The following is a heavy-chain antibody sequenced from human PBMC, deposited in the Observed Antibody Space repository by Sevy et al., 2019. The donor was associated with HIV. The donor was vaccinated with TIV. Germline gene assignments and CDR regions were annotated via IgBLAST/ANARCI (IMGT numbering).Heavy chain of an antibody. D-gene: IGHD6-19*01. CDR2: IFSSGST. J-gene: IGHJ4*02. CDR1: GFTVNDKY. V-gene: IGHV3-66*02. Sequence: GGSLRLSCAISGFTVNDKYIIWVRQAPGKGLEWVSVIFSSGSTYYEDSAKGRFTISGDNSKNTVDLQMNSVRAEDTAVYYCVGLFLSYRSGWSYFDYWGQGTLVTVSS. CDR3: VGLFLSYRSGWSYFDY.